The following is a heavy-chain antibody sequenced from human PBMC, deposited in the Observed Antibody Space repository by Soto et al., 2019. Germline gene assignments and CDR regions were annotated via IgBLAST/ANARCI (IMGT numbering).Heavy chain of an antibody. Sequence: PSETLSLTCAVYGGSFSGYYWSWIRQPPGKGLEWIGEINHSGSTNYNPSLKSRVTISVDTSKNQFSLKLSSVTAADTAVYYCARGFGYSYGYVIGYGMDVWGQGTTVTVSS. D-gene: IGHD5-18*01. J-gene: IGHJ6*02. V-gene: IGHV4-34*01. CDR3: ARGFGYSYGYVIGYGMDV. CDR1: GGSFSGYY. CDR2: INHSGST.